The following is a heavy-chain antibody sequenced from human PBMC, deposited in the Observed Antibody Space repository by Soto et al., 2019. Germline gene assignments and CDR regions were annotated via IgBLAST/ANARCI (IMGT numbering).Heavy chain of an antibody. Sequence: PGGSLRLSCAASGFTFSSYWMHWVRQAPGKGLVWVSRINSGGSSTSYADSVKGRFTISRDNAKNTLYLQMNSLRAEDTAVYYCASSAGHPGDFFYYNGMDVWGLGTTVTVSS. V-gene: IGHV3-74*01. J-gene: IGHJ6*02. CDR2: INSGGSST. CDR1: GFTFSSYW. CDR3: ASSAGHPGDFFYYNGMDV. D-gene: IGHD3-10*01.